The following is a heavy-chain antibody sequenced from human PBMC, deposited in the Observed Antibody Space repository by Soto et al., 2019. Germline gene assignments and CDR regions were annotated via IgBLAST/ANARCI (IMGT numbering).Heavy chain of an antibody. D-gene: IGHD2-2*02. CDR2: IYFSGRT. CDR1: GGSVSGGSYY. Sequence: SETLSLTCTVSGGSVSGGSYYWNWIRQPPGKGLEWIGYIYFSGRTNYNPSLKSRVTISIDTSKNQFSLKLTSATAADTAVYYCAREYTHYYYYGMDVWAQGTTVPVSS. CDR3: AREYTHYYYYGMDV. V-gene: IGHV4-61*01. J-gene: IGHJ6*02.